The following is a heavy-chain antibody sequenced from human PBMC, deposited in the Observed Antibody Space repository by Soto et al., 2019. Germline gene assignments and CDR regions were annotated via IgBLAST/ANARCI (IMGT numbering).Heavy chain of an antibody. CDR2: IYYSGST. D-gene: IGHD3-22*01. CDR1: GGSISSYY. CDR3: SRVEGSSGYDYYYYGMDV. J-gene: IGHJ6*02. V-gene: IGHV4-59*01. Sequence: PSETLSLTCTASGGSISSYYWSWIRQPPAKGLGWIGYIYYSGSTNYNPSLKSRVTIPVDTSKNQFSLKLSSVTAADTAVYYCSRVEGSSGYDYYYYGMDVWGQGTTVNVSS.